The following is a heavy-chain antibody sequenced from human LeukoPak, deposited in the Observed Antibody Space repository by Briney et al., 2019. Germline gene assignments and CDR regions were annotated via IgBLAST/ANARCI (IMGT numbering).Heavy chain of an antibody. D-gene: IGHD4-11*01. CDR3: ARAPQATVTSYSYYYVDV. Sequence: TSQTLSLTCTVSRGSISSGDYSWSWIRQPAGKGLEWIGRIYTSGSTNYNPSLKSRVTISVDTSKNQFSLNLSSVTAADTAVYYCARAPQATVTSYSYYYVDVWGKGTTVTVSS. V-gene: IGHV4-61*02. CDR1: RGSISSGDYS. J-gene: IGHJ6*03. CDR2: IYTSGST.